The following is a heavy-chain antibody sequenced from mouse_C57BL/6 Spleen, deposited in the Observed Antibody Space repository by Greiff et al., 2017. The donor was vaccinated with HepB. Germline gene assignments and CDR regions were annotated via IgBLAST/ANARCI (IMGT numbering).Heavy chain of an antibody. J-gene: IGHJ2*01. D-gene: IGHD1-1*01. CDR3: ARFSTTGYYFDY. CDR1: GYSFTGYY. V-gene: IGHV1-42*01. Sequence: EVQLQESGPELVKPGASVKISCKASGYSFTGYYMNWVKQSPEKSLEWIGEINPSTGGTTYTQKFKAKATLTVDKSSSTAYMQLKSLTSEDSAVYYCARFSTTGYYFDYWGQGTTLTVSS. CDR2: INPSTGGT.